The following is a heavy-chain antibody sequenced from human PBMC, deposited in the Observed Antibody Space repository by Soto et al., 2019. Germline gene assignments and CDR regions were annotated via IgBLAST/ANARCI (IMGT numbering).Heavy chain of an antibody. CDR1: GYTFTSYW. V-gene: IGHV5-51*01. Sequence: GESLKISCKGSGYTFTSYWIGWVRQMPGKGLEWMGIIYPGDSYTTYNPSFQGQVTISADKSISTAYLQWSSLKASDTGLYYCARRSCSGGSCLVYFDYWGQGALVTVSS. CDR3: ARRSCSGGSCLVYFDY. J-gene: IGHJ4*02. D-gene: IGHD2-15*01. CDR2: IYPGDSYT.